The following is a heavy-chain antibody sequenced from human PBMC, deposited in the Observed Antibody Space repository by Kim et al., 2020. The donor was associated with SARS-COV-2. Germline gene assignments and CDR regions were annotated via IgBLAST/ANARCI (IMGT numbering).Heavy chain of an antibody. CDR3: ASGYYYDSSGYYYADGFQH. J-gene: IGHJ1*01. D-gene: IGHD3-22*01. CDR2: ISTSGTTI. V-gene: IGHV3-48*03. Sequence: GGSLRLSCAVSGFTFSDYEMNWVRQAPGKGLEWVSYISTSGTTIYYADSVKGRFTISRDNAKNSLYLQMNNLRAEDTALYYCASGYYYDSSGYYYADGFQHWGQGTLVTVSS. CDR1: GFTFSDYE.